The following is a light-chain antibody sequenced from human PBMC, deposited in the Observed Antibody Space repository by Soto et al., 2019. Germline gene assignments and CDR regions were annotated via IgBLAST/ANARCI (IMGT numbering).Light chain of an antibody. CDR3: AAWDDRLNAVV. CDR2: SNN. V-gene: IGLV1-44*01. J-gene: IGLJ2*01. CDR1: SSNIGTYT. Sequence: QSVLTQSPSASGTPGQRVPISCSGSSSNIGTYTVNWYQQLPGTAPKLLIYSNNQRPSGVPDRFSGSNSGTSASLAISGLQSADEADYYCAAWDDRLNAVVFGGGTKLTVL.